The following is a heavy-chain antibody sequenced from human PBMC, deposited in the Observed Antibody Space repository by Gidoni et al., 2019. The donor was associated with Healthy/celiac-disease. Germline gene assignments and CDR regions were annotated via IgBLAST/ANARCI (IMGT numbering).Heavy chain of an antibody. Sequence: QVQLQESGPGLVKPSQTLSLPCPVSGGSISSGDYYWRWLRQPPGKGLEWIGYIYYSGSTYYNPSLKSRVTISIDTSKNQFSLKLSSVTAADTAVYYCARDFRLAGYYYGMDVWGQGTTVTVSS. CDR1: GGSISSGDYY. CDR2: IYYSGST. J-gene: IGHJ6*02. V-gene: IGHV4-30-4*01. D-gene: IGHD3-9*01. CDR3: ARDFRLAGYYYGMDV.